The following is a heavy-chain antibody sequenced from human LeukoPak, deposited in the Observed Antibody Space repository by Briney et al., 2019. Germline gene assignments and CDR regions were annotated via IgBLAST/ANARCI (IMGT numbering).Heavy chain of an antibody. CDR2: IIPIFGTA. Sequence: SVKVSCKASGGTLTSYAISWVRQAPGQGLEWMGGIIPIFGTANYAQKFQGRVTITTDESTSTAYMELSSLRSEDTAVYYCARDARGLFDYWGQGTLVRVSS. CDR1: GGTLTSYA. V-gene: IGHV1-69*05. J-gene: IGHJ4*02. CDR3: ARDARGLFDY. D-gene: IGHD3-10*01.